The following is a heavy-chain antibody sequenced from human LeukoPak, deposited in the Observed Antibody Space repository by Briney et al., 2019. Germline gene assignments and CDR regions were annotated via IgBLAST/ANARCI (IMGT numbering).Heavy chain of an antibody. D-gene: IGHD2-2*01. J-gene: IGHJ4*02. CDR3: ARTIVVVPAAFDY. CDR2: IYHSGST. CDR1: GGSISSGGYS. Sequence: SQTLSLTCAVSGGSISSGGYSWSWIRQPPGKGLEWIGYIYHSGSTYYNPSLKSRVTISVGRSKNQFSLKLSSVTAADTAVYYCARTIVVVPAAFDYWGQGTLVTVSS. V-gene: IGHV4-30-2*01.